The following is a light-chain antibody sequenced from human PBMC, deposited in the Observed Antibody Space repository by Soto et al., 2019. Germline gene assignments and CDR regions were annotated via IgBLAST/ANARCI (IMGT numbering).Light chain of an antibody. V-gene: IGLV2-14*01. CDR2: DVN. Sequence: QSALTQPASVSGSPGQSITISCTGTISDIGGYNFISWYQHHPGKAPKPVIYDVNNRPSGISYRFSGSKSGNTASLTISGLQAEDEADYYCASYTRTTTLVFGGGTKLTVL. CDR3: ASYTRTTTLV. J-gene: IGLJ2*01. CDR1: ISDIGGYNF.